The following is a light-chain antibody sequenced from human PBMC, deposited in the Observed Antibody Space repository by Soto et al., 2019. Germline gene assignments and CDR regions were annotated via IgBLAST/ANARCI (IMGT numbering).Light chain of an antibody. CDR1: SRDVGGSNY. CDR2: EVN. Sequence: QSVLIQPASVSGSPGQSITISCTGTSRDVGGSNYVSWYQHHPHRAPKLLIYEVNYRPSGVSSRFSGSKSGNTASLTISGLQAEDEADYFCTSPTPGSLYVFGSGTKLTVL. V-gene: IGLV2-14*01. J-gene: IGLJ1*01. CDR3: TSPTPGSLYV.